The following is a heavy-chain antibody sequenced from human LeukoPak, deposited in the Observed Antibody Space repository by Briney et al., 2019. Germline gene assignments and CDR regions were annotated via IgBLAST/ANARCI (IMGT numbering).Heavy chain of an antibody. CDR1: GGSFRGYY. Sequence: SETLSLTCAVYGGSFRGYYWSWIREPPGKGLEWMGEINHRGSTNYNPSLKRRVTISVDTSKHQFSLKLSSVAAADTAVYYCAKHYMGSYDNRGLDYWGQGTLVTVSS. CDR2: INHRGST. V-gene: IGHV4-34*01. D-gene: IGHD3-10*01. J-gene: IGHJ4*02. CDR3: AKHYMGSYDNRGLDY.